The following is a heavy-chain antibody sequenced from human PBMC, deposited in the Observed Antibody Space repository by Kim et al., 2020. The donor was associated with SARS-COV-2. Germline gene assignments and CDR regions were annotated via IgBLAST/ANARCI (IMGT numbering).Heavy chain of an antibody. CDR1: GFTFSSYA. Sequence: GGSLRLSCAASGFTFSSYAMSWVRQAPGKGLEWVSAISGSGGSTYYADSVKGRFTISRDNSKNTLYLQMNSLRAEDTAVYYCAKGHDYAHSKTYYFDYWGQGTLVTVSS. J-gene: IGHJ4*02. D-gene: IGHD4-17*01. V-gene: IGHV3-23*01. CDR2: ISGSGGST. CDR3: AKGHDYAHSKTYYFDY.